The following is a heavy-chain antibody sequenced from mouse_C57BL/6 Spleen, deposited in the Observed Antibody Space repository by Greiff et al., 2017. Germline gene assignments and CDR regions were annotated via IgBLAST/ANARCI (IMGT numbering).Heavy chain of an antibody. CDR1: GYTFTSYG. CDR2: IYPRSGNT. CDR3: ARQYGSSYWYFDD. Sequence: QVQLQQSGAELARPGASVKLSCKASGYTFTSYGISWVKQRTGQGLEWIGEIYPRSGNTYYNEKFKGQGTLTADKSSSTAYMELRSLTSEDSAVYFCARQYGSSYWYFDDWGTGTTVTVSS. J-gene: IGHJ1*03. V-gene: IGHV1-81*01. D-gene: IGHD1-1*01.